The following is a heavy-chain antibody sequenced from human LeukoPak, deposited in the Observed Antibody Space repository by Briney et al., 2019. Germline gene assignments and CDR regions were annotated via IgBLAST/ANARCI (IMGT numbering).Heavy chain of an antibody. V-gene: IGHV3-23*01. CDR3: AKPWRVGIDTSFDY. CDR1: GFTFSNYA. J-gene: IGHJ4*02. Sequence: GGSLRLSCAASGFTFSNYAMSWVRQAPGEGLEWVSTIRTSEGNTDSADSVKGRFTISRDNSKNTLYLQMHTLRAEDTAVYYCAKPWRVGIDTSFDYWGQGTLVTVSS. CDR2: IRTSEGNT. D-gene: IGHD2-2*01.